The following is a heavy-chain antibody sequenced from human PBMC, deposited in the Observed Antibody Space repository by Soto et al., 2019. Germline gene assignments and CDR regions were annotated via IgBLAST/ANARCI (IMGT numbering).Heavy chain of an antibody. CDR3: ARGSGLRFLEWLPSFDY. CDR1: GGTFSSYA. V-gene: IGHV1-69*13. J-gene: IGHJ4*02. CDR2: IIPIFGTA. D-gene: IGHD3-3*01. Sequence: SVKVSCKASGGTFSSYAISWVRQAPGQGLEWMGGIIPIFGTANYAQKFQGRVTITADESTSTAYMELSSLRSEDTAVYYCARGSGLRFLEWLPSFDYWGQGTLVTVSS.